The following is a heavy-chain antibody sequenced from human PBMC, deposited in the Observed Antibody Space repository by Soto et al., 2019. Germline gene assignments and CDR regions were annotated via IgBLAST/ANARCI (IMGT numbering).Heavy chain of an antibody. J-gene: IGHJ6*02. V-gene: IGHV5-10-1*01. Sequence: RQSVNLSCNGSGYRFTSYWISWVRQMPGKGLEWMGRIDPSDSYTNYSPSFQGHVTISADKSISTAYLQWSSLKASDTAMYYCAIRGRDYYGSGSPRIYYYGMDVWGQGTTVTGSS. D-gene: IGHD3-10*01. CDR1: GYRFTSYW. CDR2: IDPSDSYT. CDR3: AIRGRDYYGSGSPRIYYYGMDV.